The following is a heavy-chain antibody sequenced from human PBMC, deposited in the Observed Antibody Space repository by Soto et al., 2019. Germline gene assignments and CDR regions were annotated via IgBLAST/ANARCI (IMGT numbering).Heavy chain of an antibody. CDR2: INHSGST. Sequence: SETLSLTCAVYGGSFSGYYWSWIRQPPGKGLEWIGEINHSGSTNYNPSLKSRVTISVDTSKNQFSLKLSSVTAADTAVYYCARRYASCFDYWGQGPLVTVSS. CDR1: GGSFSGYY. V-gene: IGHV4-34*01. CDR3: ARRYASCFDY. J-gene: IGHJ4*02. D-gene: IGHD2-2*01.